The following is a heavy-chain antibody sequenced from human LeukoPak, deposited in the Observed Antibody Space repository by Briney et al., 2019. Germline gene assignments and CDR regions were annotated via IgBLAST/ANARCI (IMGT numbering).Heavy chain of an antibody. D-gene: IGHD5-18*01. CDR1: GFTFSSYE. CDR2: IYYSGST. CDR3: ARGRIARLPYFDY. Sequence: GSLRLSCAVSGFTFSSYEMNWVRQAPGKGLEWIGSIYYSGSTYYNPSLKSRVTISVDTSKNQFSLKLSSVTAADTAVYYCARGRIARLPYFDYWGQGTLVTVSS. V-gene: IGHV4-39*07. J-gene: IGHJ4*02.